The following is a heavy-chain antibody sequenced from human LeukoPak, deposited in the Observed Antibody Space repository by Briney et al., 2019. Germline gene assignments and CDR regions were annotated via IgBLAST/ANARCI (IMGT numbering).Heavy chain of an antibody. J-gene: IGHJ5*02. CDR1: GGSISSNSYY. CDR3: ARHFMATVTSGFDP. D-gene: IGHD4-17*01. CDR2: IYYSGST. V-gene: IGHV4-39*01. Sequence: SETLSLTCTVSGGSISSNSYYWGWLRQPPGKGLEWMGSIYYSGSTYYNTSLKSRVTISVYTSKNQFSLKLSSVTAADTAVYYCARHFMATVTSGFDPWGQGTLVTVSS.